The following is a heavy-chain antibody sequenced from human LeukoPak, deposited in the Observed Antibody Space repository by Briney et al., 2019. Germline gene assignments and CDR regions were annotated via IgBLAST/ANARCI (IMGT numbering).Heavy chain of an antibody. CDR1: GYTFTSYG. J-gene: IGHJ4*02. D-gene: IGHD6-13*01. V-gene: IGHV1-18*04. CDR3: ARDTGIAVAGTGDFDY. Sequence: ASVKVSCEASGYTFTSYGISWVRQAPGQGLEWMGLISAYNGNTNYAQKLQGRVTITTDTSTSTAYMELRRLRSDDTAVYYCARDTGIAVAGTGDFDYWGQGTLVTVSS. CDR2: ISAYNGNT.